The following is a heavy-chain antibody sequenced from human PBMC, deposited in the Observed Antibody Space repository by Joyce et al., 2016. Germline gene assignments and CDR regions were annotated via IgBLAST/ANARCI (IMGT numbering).Heavy chain of an antibody. D-gene: IGHD3-10*01. J-gene: IGHJ4*02. CDR3: ASHNYYGSGTYGVNDF. CDR1: GLTFRRYG. Sequence: VQLVESGGGVVQPGRSLRLSCVVSGLTFRRYGIPWVRQAAGKGLPGVAVTSADGDNKFYADFAKGRFTISRDNSRNTLYLDMNSLRPDDTALYYCASHNYYGSGTYGVNDFWGRGTLVTVSS. CDR2: TSADGDNK. V-gene: IGHV3-30-3*01.